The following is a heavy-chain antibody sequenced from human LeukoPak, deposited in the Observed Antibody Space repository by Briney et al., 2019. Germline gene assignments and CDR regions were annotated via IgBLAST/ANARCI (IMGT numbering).Heavy chain of an antibody. V-gene: IGHV3-21*01. Sequence: GGSLRLSCAASGFTFSSYSMNWVRQAPGKALGWVSSISSSSSYIYYADSVKGRFTISRDNAKNSLYLQMNSLRAEDTAVYYCAVWGGYPSAPHWGQGTLVTVSS. CDR3: AVWGGYPSAPH. CDR2: ISSSSSYI. D-gene: IGHD3-3*01. J-gene: IGHJ4*02. CDR1: GFTFSSYS.